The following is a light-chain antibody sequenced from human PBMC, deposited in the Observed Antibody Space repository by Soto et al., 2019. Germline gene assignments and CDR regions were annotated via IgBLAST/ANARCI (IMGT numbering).Light chain of an antibody. Sequence: QSVLTQSPSASGTPGQRVTISCSGSTSNIGGNTVNWYQQFPGTAPKLLMFKNNQRPSGVPDRFSGSKSGTSASLAISGLQSEDEADYYCAAWDDSLNGYVFGIGTKVTVL. J-gene: IGLJ1*01. CDR2: KNN. CDR3: AAWDDSLNGYV. V-gene: IGLV1-44*01. CDR1: TSNIGGNT.